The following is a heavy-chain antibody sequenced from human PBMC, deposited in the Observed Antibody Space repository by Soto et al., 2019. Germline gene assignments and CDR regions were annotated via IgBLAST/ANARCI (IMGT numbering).Heavy chain of an antibody. CDR2: INTGNGIP. J-gene: IGHJ5*02. CDR3: ARTSSGTRGGFDP. V-gene: IGHV1-3*04. Sequence: GASVKVSCKASGYTFTTYPIHWVRQAPGQSLEWMGWINTGNGIPKYSQNFQGRVTMTRSTSISTAYMELSSLRSDDTAVYFCARTSSGTRGGFDPWGQGTLVTVS. D-gene: IGHD1-1*01. CDR1: GYTFTTYP.